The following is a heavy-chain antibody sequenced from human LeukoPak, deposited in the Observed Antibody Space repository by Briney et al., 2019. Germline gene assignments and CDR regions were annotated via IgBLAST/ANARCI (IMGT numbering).Heavy chain of an antibody. J-gene: IGHJ6*03. CDR3: ARGRVSSSTWYSTYYYYFYMDV. CDR2: VDHTGST. Sequence: PPETLSLTCSVSDDSITMYYWTWIRQPPGKGLEWIGYVDHTGSTNFNPSLNGRVSISRDTTKNLFSLRLRSVTAADMAVYFCARGRVSSSTWYSTYYYYFYMDVWGKGTTVTVSS. V-gene: IGHV4-59*01. CDR1: DDSITMYY. D-gene: IGHD1-1*01.